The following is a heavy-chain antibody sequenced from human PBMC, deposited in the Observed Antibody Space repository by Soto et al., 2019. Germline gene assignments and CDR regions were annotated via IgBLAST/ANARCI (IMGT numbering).Heavy chain of an antibody. CDR1: GLTFSSYV. V-gene: IGHV3-30*18. J-gene: IGHJ6*02. CDR3: AKVTAPRYYYYGMDV. CDR2: ISYDGSKK. Sequence: QVQLVESGGGVVQPGRSLRLSCAASGLTFSSYVMHWVRQAPGKGLEWVALISYDGSKKYYPDSVKGRFTISRDNSKNTLYLQMNSLRAEDTAVYYCAKVTAPRYYYYGMDVWGQGTAVTVSS.